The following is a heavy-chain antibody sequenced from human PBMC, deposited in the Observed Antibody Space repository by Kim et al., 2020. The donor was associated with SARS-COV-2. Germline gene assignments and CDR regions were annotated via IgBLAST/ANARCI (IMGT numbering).Heavy chain of an antibody. CDR2: ISYDGSNK. V-gene: IGHV3-30*18. J-gene: IGHJ6*02. D-gene: IGHD3-9*01. CDR3: AKDGAYYDILTGYLSPHYYYYYGMDV. CDR1: GFTFSSYG. Sequence: GGSLRLSCAASGFTFSSYGMHWVRQAPGKGLEWVAVISYDGSNKYYADSVKGRFTISRDNSKNTLYLQMNSLRAEDTAVYYCAKDGAYYDILTGYLSPHYYYYYGMDVWGQGTTVTVSS.